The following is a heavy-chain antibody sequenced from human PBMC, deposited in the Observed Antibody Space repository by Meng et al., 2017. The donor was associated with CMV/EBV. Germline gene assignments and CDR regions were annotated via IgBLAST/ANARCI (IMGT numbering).Heavy chain of an antibody. V-gene: IGHV3-30*02. CDR1: GFTFNSYG. D-gene: IGHD3-10*01. Sequence: GESLKISCAASGFTFNSYGMHWVRQAPGKGLEWVAFIRYDGKNKYYADSVKGRFTISRDNAKSSLYLQMNSLRAEDTAVYYCARERTPGSGDYYGMDVWGEGTTVTVSS. J-gene: IGHJ6*04. CDR3: ARERTPGSGDYYGMDV. CDR2: IRYDGKNK.